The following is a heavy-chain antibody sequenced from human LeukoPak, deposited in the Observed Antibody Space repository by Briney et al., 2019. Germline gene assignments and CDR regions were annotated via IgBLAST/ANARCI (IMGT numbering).Heavy chain of an antibody. D-gene: IGHD2/OR15-2a*01. CDR1: GFTFSDYW. Sequence: GGSLRLSCATSGFTFSDYWMSWARQAPGKRLEWVANIKQNGIEKYHVDSVKGRFTISRDNAKNSLDLQMTSLRVEDTAMYYCARACNKSGCPYYFDSWGQGTLVTVSS. J-gene: IGHJ4*02. CDR3: ARACNKSGCPYYFDS. V-gene: IGHV3-7*03. CDR2: IKQNGIEK.